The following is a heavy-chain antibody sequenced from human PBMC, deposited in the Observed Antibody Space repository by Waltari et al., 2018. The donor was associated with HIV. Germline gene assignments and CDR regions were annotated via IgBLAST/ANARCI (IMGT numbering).Heavy chain of an antibody. CDR2: NGANNGNK. D-gene: IGHD6-13*01. V-gene: IGHV1-18*01. CDR3: ARAWAAAGDY. CDR1: GYTFTSYG. J-gene: IGHJ4*02. Sequence: QVQLVQSGAEVKTPGASVKGSCKASGYTFTSYGISWVREALGQGLEWMGWNGANNGNKNNAEKLQGRVTMTTDTSTSTAYMELRSLRSDDTAVYYCARAWAAAGDYWGQGTLVTVSS.